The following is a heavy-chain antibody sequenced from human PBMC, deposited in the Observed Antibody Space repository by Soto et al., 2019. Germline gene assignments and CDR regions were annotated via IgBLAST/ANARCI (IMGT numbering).Heavy chain of an antibody. CDR1: GYSFTSYW. D-gene: IGHD3-22*01. V-gene: IGHV5-51*01. Sequence: GESLKISCKGSGYSFTSYWIGWVRQMPGKGLEWMGIIYPGDSDTRYSPSFQGQVTISADKSISTAYLQWSSLKASDTAMYYCATAYRYYYDSSGYYSAYYYGMDVWGQGTTVTVSS. CDR3: ATAYRYYYDSSGYYSAYYYGMDV. J-gene: IGHJ6*02. CDR2: IYPGDSDT.